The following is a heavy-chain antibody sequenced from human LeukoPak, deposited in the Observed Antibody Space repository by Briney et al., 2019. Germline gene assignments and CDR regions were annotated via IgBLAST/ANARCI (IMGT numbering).Heavy chain of an antibody. CDR2: MYTGGTT. V-gene: IGHV3-53*01. CDR1: GFSVSDTH. Sequence: GGSLRLSCAASGFSVSDTHMSWVRQAPGKGLEWVSAMYTGGTTYYADSVTGPFTISRDKSKNTLYLQMNSLRVEDTAVYYCAKDEVTSGGGLASWGQGTLVTVSS. J-gene: IGHJ4*02. CDR3: AKDEVTSGGGLAS. D-gene: IGHD3-10*01.